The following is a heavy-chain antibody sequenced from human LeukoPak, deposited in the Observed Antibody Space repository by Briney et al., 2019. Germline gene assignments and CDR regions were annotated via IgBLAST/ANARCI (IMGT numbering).Heavy chain of an antibody. CDR2: IYSGGST. J-gene: IGHJ6*02. CDR1: GFTVSSNY. Sequence: GGSLRLSCAASGFTVSSNYMSWVRQAPGKGLGWVSVIYSGGSTYYADSVKGRLTISRDNSKNTLYLQMNSLRAEDTAVYYCARASPRNYYYYYGMDVWGQGTTVTVSS. V-gene: IGHV3-66*02. CDR3: ARASPRNYYYYYGMDV.